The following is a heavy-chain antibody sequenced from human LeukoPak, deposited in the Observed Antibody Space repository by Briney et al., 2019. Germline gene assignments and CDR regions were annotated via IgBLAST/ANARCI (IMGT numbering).Heavy chain of an antibody. CDR3: ARWGCDFWSGTLAYKRCYFDY. CDR1: GVTLSTFAYYA. Sequence: SVKVSCKASGVTLSTFAYYAITWVRQAPGQGLEWMGQIIPIFGTANYAQKFQGRVTITADESTSTAYMELSSLRSEDTAVYYCARWGCDFWSGTLAYKRCYFDYWGQGTLVTVSS. D-gene: IGHD3-3*01. V-gene: IGHV1-69*13. CDR2: IIPIFGTA. J-gene: IGHJ4*02.